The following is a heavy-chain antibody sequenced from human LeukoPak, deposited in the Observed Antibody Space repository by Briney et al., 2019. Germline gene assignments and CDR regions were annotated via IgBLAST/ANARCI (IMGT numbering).Heavy chain of an antibody. J-gene: IGHJ6*02. Sequence: ASVKVSCKASGYTFTSYYMHWVRQAPGQGFEWMGIINPSGGSASYAQKFQGRVTMTRDTSTSTVYMELSSLRSEDTAVYYCARDLPRAAAGVAYYYYGMDVWGQGTTVTVSS. CDR2: INPSGGSA. CDR1: GYTFTSYY. CDR3: ARDLPRAAAGVAYYYYGMDV. D-gene: IGHD6-13*01. V-gene: IGHV1-46*01.